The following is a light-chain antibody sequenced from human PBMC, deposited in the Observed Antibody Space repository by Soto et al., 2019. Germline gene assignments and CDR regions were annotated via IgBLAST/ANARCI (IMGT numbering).Light chain of an antibody. CDR2: DAS. CDR3: QQSTTWPLT. Sequence: EIVLTQSPATLSFSPGERATLSCRASQSVDKYLVWYQQKPGQAPRLLIYDASSRATGIPARFSGSGSGTDFSLTIPSLEPEDFAVYYCQQSTTWPLTFGGGTKLEIK. V-gene: IGKV3-11*01. CDR1: QSVDKY. J-gene: IGKJ4*01.